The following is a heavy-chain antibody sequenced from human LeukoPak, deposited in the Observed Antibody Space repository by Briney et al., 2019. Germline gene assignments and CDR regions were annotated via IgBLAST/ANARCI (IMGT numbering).Heavy chain of an antibody. CDR1: GYTFTGYY. V-gene: IGHV1-2*02. D-gene: IGHD3-10*01. Sequence: ASVKVSCKASGYTFTGYYMHWVRQAPGQGLEWMAWINPNSGGTNYAQKFQGRVTMTRDTSISTAYMELSRLRSDDTAVYYCARDDVLLWFGEFHYYYYYMDVWGKGTTVTVSS. CDR3: ARDDVLLWFGEFHYYYYYMDV. CDR2: INPNSGGT. J-gene: IGHJ6*03.